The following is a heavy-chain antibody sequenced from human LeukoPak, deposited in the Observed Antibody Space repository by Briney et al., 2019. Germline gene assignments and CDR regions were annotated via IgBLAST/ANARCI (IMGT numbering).Heavy chain of an antibody. J-gene: IGHJ6*03. CDR2: IYPGDSDT. CDR1: GYSLTSYW. Sequence: ESLKISCKGSGYSLTSYWIGWVRQMPGKGLEWMGIIYPGDSDTRYSPSFQGQVTISADKSISTAYLQWSSLKASDTAMYYCARFEQQLVRTSDYYYYYYMDVWGKGTTVTVSS. D-gene: IGHD6-13*01. CDR3: ARFEQQLVRTSDYYYYYYMDV. V-gene: IGHV5-51*01.